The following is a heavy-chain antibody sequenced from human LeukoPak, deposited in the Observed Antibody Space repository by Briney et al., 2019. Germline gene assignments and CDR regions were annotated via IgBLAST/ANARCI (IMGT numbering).Heavy chain of an antibody. CDR3: ARDRTKEKYYYDSSGYYDY. CDR1: GFTFSSYA. V-gene: IGHV3-30-3*01. CDR2: ISYDGSNK. J-gene: IGHJ4*02. Sequence: GGSLRPSCAASGFTFSSYAMHWVRQAPGKGLEWVAVISYDGSNKYYADSVKGRFTISRDNSKNTLYLQMNSLRAEDTAVYYCARDRTKEKYYYDSSGYYDYWGQGTLVTVSS. D-gene: IGHD3-22*01.